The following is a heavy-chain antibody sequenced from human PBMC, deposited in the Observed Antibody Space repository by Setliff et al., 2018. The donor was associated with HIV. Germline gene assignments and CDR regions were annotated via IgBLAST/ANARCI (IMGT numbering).Heavy chain of an antibody. CDR2: IFSSGST. CDR1: GGSISSGSYY. D-gene: IGHD3-3*01. J-gene: IGHJ4*01. CDR3: ARDRDYTGSWFRPFYLDF. V-gene: IGHV4-61*02. Sequence: LSLTCTVSGGSISSGSYYWSWIRQPAGKGLEWIGRIFSSGSTSYNPSLKSRVTMSVDTSKNQFSLRLSSVTAADTAVYYCARDRDYTGSWFRPFYLDFWGHGNLVTVSS.